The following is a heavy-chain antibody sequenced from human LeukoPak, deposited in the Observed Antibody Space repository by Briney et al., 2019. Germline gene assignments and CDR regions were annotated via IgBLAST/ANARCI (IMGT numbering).Heavy chain of an antibody. V-gene: IGHV3-53*01. CDR2: FYSGGST. CDR3: ARDRGDWGFDF. J-gene: IGHJ4*02. Sequence: GGSLRLSCAASGFTVSSSYMSWVRQAPGKGLEWVSVFYSGGSTYYADSVKGRFTISRDNSQNTLYLQMNSLKAEDTAVYYCARDRGDWGFDFWGQGTLVTVSS. D-gene: IGHD3-10*01. CDR1: GFTVSSSY.